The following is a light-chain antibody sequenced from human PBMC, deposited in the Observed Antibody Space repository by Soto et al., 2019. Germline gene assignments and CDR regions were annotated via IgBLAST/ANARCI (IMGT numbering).Light chain of an antibody. CDR2: DVS. V-gene: IGKV1-5*01. Sequence: DIQMTQAPSTLSASVGDRVTITCRASQNINAWLAWYQQKPVKAPKLLIYDVSTLHSGVPSRFSGSASGTEFTLTISNLESDDFATYYCQQYHRYSTFGQGTKVDIK. J-gene: IGKJ1*01. CDR3: QQYHRYST. CDR1: QNINAW.